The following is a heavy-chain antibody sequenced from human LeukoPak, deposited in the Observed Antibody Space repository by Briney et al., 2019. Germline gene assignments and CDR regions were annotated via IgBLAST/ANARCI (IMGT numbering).Heavy chain of an antibody. D-gene: IGHD2-15*01. CDR3: ARASRGYCSGGSCYWFEP. V-gene: IGHV3-48*04. CDR2: ISSSGSTI. J-gene: IGHJ5*02. Sequence: GGSLRLSCAVSGFTFSSDSMNWVRQAPGKGLEWVSYISSSGSTIYYADSVKGRFTISRDNAKNSLYLQMNSLRVEDTAVYYCARASRGYCSGGSCYWFEPWGQGTLVTVSS. CDR1: GFTFSSDS.